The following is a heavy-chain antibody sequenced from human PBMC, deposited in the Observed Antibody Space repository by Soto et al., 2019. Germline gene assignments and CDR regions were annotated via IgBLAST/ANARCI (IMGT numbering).Heavy chain of an antibody. Sequence: PGGSLRLSCAASGFTFSSYDMHWVRQATGKGLEWVSAIGTAGDTYYPGSVKGRFTISRENAKSSLYLQMNSLRAGDTAVYYCARGKMNYYDSSGYWGAFDIWGQGTMVTVSS. CDR3: ARGKMNYYDSSGYWGAFDI. CDR2: IGTAGDT. CDR1: GFTFSSYD. J-gene: IGHJ3*02. V-gene: IGHV3-13*01. D-gene: IGHD3-22*01.